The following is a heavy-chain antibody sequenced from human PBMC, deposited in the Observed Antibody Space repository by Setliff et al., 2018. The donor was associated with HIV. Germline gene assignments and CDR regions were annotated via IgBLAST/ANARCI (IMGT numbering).Heavy chain of an antibody. CDR2: ISPHSGGT. V-gene: IGHV1-2*02. CDR1: GYTFTDYF. D-gene: IGHD6-6*01. J-gene: IGHJ4*02. CDR3: ATDRLLYSSSFNY. Sequence: ASVKVSCKSSGYTFTDYFMHWVRQAPGRGLEWMGWISPHSGGTRTTRTFRGRVTMTRDTSINTAYMELSGVRSDDTAVYYCATDRLLYSSSFNYWGQGTLVTVSS.